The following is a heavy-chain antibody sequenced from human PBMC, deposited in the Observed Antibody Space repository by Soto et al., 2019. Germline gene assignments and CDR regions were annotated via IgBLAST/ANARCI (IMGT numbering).Heavy chain of an antibody. Sequence: PGGPLRLSCAASGLTFSDLYMDWVRQAPGKGLKWFGRTRNKANSYTTEYAASVKGRFTISRDDSKISLYLQMNSLKTEDTAVYYCARAPVTTDSSTLYYFDYWGQGTLVTVSS. CDR2: TRNKANSYTT. V-gene: IGHV3-72*01. D-gene: IGHD4-17*01. CDR3: ARAPVTTDSSTLYYFDY. CDR1: GLTFSDLY. J-gene: IGHJ4*02.